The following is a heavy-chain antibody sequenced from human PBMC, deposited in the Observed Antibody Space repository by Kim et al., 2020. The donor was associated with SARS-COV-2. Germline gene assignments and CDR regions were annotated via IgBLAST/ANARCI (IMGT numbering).Heavy chain of an antibody. D-gene: IGHD3-22*01. V-gene: IGHV4-31*02. Sequence: SRVTISVDTSKNQFSLKLSSVTAADTAVYYCARSGSGEQKYYYDSSGFDYWGQGTLVTVSS. J-gene: IGHJ4*02. CDR3: ARSGSGEQKYYYDSSGFDY.